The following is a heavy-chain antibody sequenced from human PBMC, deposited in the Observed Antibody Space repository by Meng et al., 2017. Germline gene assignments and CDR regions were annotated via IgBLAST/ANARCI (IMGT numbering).Heavy chain of an antibody. CDR3: AKLGSDY. CDR2: ISGNGGST. J-gene: IGHJ4*02. Sequence: VHRVESGGGLVQPGGSLRLTCAASEFTFSISAMSWVRQAPGKGLEWVSGISGNGGSTFYADSVKGRFTISRDNSKNTLYLQMNSQRVEDTALYYCAKLGSDYWGQGTLVTVSS. D-gene: IGHD7-27*01. CDR1: EFTFSISA. V-gene: IGHV3-23*04.